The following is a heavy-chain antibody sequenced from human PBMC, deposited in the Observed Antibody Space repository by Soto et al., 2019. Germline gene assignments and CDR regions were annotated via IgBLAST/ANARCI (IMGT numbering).Heavy chain of an antibody. CDR1: GFTFGSYV. V-gene: IGHV3-30*18. CDR2: ISYEGNNN. D-gene: IGHD5-18*01. CDR3: AKGKTALVTGSFDN. J-gene: IGHJ4*02. Sequence: QVQLVESGGGVVQPGRSLRLSCAASGFTFGSYVMHWVRQAPGKGLEWAALISYEGNNNYYADSVKGRFTISRDNSKKTLYLQMNSLRTEDTAVYYCAKGKTALVTGSFDNWGQGTLVTVSS.